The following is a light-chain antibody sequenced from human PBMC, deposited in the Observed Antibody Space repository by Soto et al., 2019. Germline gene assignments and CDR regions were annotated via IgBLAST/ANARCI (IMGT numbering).Light chain of an antibody. Sequence: DIQMTQSPSFVSASVGDRVTITCRASQGISSWLAWYQKKPGKAPNLLIYAASSLQSGVPSRFSGSESGTDFTLTISSLQPEDCAIYFCQQANSFPITFGQGTRREIK. J-gene: IGKJ5*01. CDR2: AAS. CDR3: QQANSFPIT. V-gene: IGKV1-12*01. CDR1: QGISSW.